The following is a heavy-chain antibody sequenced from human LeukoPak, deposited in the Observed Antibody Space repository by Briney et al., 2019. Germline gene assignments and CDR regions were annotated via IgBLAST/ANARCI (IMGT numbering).Heavy chain of an antibody. CDR1: GFTFSSYS. CDR2: ISSSSSYI. D-gene: IGHD2-2*02. V-gene: IGHV3-21*01. J-gene: IGHJ3*02. Sequence: PGGSLRLSCAASGFTFSSYSMNWVRQAPGKGLEWVSSISSSSSYIYYADSVKGRFTISRDNAKNSLYLQMNSLRAEDTAVYYCARVGYCSSTSCYSAFDIWGQGTMVTVSS. CDR3: ARVGYCSSTSCYSAFDI.